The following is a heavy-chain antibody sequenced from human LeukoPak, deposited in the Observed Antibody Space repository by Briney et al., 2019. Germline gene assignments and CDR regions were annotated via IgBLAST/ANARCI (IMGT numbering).Heavy chain of an antibody. V-gene: IGHV3-30*04. CDR2: ISYDGTDK. D-gene: IGHD2-21*01. Sequence: GGSLRLSCAASGFTFTSYAMYWVRQAPGKGLEWVAVISYDGTDKYYADSVKGRFTISRDNSRNTLYLQMNSLRPEDTAVYFCARSVHIGYHDYWGQGTLVTVSS. CDR1: GFTFTSYA. CDR3: ARSVHIGYHDY. J-gene: IGHJ4*02.